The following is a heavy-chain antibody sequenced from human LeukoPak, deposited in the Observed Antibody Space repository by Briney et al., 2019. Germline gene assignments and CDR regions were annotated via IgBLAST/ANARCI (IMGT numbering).Heavy chain of an antibody. J-gene: IGHJ5*02. CDR3: ARSYSSGSTSRWDPTGTWFDP. CDR1: GYAFTSYG. D-gene: IGHD2-2*01. CDR2: ISAYNGNT. Sequence: ASVKVSCKASGYAFTSYGISWVRQAPGQGLEWMGWISAYNGNTNYAQKLQRRVTMTTDTSTSTAYMELRSLRSDDTAVYYCARSYSSGSTSRWDPTGTWFDPWGQGTLVTVSS. V-gene: IGHV1-18*01.